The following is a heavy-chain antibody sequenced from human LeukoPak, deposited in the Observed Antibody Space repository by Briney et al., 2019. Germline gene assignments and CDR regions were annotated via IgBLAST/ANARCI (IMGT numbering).Heavy chain of an antibody. D-gene: IGHD6-25*01. CDR3: ARQGLPQPLDY. CDR2: IKQDGSEK. J-gene: IGHJ4*02. V-gene: IGHV3-7*01. CDR1: RFTLSNYW. Sequence: PGGSLRLSCAASRFTLSNYWMSWVRQAPGKGLEWVANIKQDGSEKYYVDSVKGRFTISRDNAKNSLYLQMNSLRAEDTAVYYCARQGLPQPLDYWGQGTLVTVSS.